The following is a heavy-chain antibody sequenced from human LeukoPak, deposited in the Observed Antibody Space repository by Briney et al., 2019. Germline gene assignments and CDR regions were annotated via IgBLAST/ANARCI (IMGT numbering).Heavy chain of an antibody. V-gene: IGHV1-69*01. CDR1: GGTFSSYA. CDR2: IIPIFGTA. CDR3: ARPSQDAFDI. Sequence: ASVEVSCKASGGTFSSYAISWVRQAPGQGLEWMGGIIPIFGTANYAQKFQGRVTITADESTSTAYMKLSSLRSEDTAVYYCARPSQDAFDIWGQGTMVTVSS. J-gene: IGHJ3*02.